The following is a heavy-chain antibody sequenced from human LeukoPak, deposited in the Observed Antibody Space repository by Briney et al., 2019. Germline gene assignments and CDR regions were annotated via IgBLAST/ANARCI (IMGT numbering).Heavy chain of an antibody. J-gene: IGHJ4*02. Sequence: GGSLRLSCAASGFTFSNAWMSWVRQAPGKGLEWVSIISSTGSTYYADSVKGRFTISRDNSKNTLYLQMNSLRAEDTAVYYCARERYYYAGSGYYLYDYWGQGTLVTVSS. CDR3: ARERYYYAGSGYYLYDY. CDR1: GFTFSNAW. D-gene: IGHD3-22*01. CDR2: ISSTGST. V-gene: IGHV3-53*01.